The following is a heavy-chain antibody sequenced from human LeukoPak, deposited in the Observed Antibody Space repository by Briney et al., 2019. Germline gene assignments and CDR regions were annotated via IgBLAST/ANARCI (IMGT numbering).Heavy chain of an antibody. CDR3: ARCRYGDYYYYGMDV. J-gene: IGHJ6*02. D-gene: IGHD4-17*01. Sequence: SVNVSCKASGGTFNSYAISWVRQAPGQGLEWMGRIIPILGIANYAQKFQGRVTITADKSTSTAYMELSSLRSEDTAVYYCARCRYGDYYYYGMDVWGQGTTVTVSS. V-gene: IGHV1-69*04. CDR1: GGTFNSYA. CDR2: IIPILGIA.